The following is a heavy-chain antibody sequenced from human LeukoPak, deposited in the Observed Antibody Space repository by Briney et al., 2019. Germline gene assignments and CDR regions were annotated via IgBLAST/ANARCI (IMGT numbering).Heavy chain of an antibody. J-gene: IGHJ6*03. CDR3: AQRRFYDSSGYYYETYYMDV. CDR2: IIPIFGTA. D-gene: IGHD3-22*01. Sequence: SVKVSCKASGGTSSSYAISWVRQAPGQGLEWMGRIIPIFGTANYAQKFQGRVTITTDESTSTAYMELSSLRSEDTAVYYCAQRRFYDSSGYYYETYYMDVWGKGTTVTVSS. CDR1: GGTSSSYA. V-gene: IGHV1-69*05.